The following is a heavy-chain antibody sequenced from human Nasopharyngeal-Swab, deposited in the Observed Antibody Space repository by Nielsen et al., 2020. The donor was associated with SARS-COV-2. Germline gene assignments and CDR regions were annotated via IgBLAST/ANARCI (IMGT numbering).Heavy chain of an antibody. J-gene: IGHJ6*03. V-gene: IGHV1-3*01. CDR2: INAGNGNA. CDR1: GYTFTSYA. CDR3: ARAALYCSGSNCSSNYYYYMDV. Sequence: ASVKVSCKASGYTFTSYALHWVRQAPGQRLEWMGWINAGNGNANYSQKFQDRVTITRDNSASTAYMGLTSLRSEDTAVYYCARAALYCSGSNCSSNYYYYMDVWGKGTTVTVSS. D-gene: IGHD2-15*01.